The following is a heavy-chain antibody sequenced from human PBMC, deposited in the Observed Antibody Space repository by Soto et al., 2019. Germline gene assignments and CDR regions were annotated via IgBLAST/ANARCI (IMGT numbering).Heavy chain of an antibody. Sequence: GESLKISCKGSGYSFTSYWIGWVRQMPGKGLEWMGIIYPGDSDTRYSPSFQGQVTISADKSISTAYLQWSSLKASDTAMYYCARHRVLGYCSSTSCYGGSSVDYWGQGTLVTVSS. CDR2: IYPGDSDT. V-gene: IGHV5-51*01. CDR1: GYSFTSYW. CDR3: ARHRVLGYCSSTSCYGGSSVDY. J-gene: IGHJ4*02. D-gene: IGHD2-2*01.